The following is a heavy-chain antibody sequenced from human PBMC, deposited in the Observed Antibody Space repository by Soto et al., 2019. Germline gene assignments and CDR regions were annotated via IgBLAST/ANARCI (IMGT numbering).Heavy chain of an antibody. CDR2: IYYSGST. Sequence: SETLDLTCTVSGGCISSSGNSCAWIRQPPGKGLEWIGYIYYSGSTYYNPSLKSRVTISVDTSKNQFSLKLSSVTAADTAVYYCARGRGYYDILTGYYTYYYYGMDVWGQGTTVT. J-gene: IGHJ6*02. V-gene: IGHV4-30-4*01. CDR1: GGCISSSGNS. D-gene: IGHD3-9*01. CDR3: ARGRGYYDILTGYYTYYYYGMDV.